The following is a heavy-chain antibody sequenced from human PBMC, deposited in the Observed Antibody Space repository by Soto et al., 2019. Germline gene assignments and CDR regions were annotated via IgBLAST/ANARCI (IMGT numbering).Heavy chain of an antibody. CDR1: GGTFSSYA. V-gene: IGHV1-69*13. J-gene: IGHJ5*02. CDR3: ARPLESSIAASPDNWFDP. D-gene: IGHD6-6*01. CDR2: IIPIFGTA. Sequence: SVKVSCKASGGTFSSYAISWVRQAPGQGLEWMGGIIPIFGTANYAQKFQGRVTITADESTSTAYMELSSLRSEDTAVYYCARPLESSIAASPDNWFDPWGQGTLVSVSS.